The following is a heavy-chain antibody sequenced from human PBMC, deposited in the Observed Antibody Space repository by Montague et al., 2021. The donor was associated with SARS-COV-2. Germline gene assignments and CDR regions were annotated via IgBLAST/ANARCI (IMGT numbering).Heavy chain of an antibody. D-gene: IGHD3-10*01. CDR2: INHSGST. V-gene: IGHV4-34*01. J-gene: IGHJ5*02. CDR3: ARASVLLWFGERSNWFDP. CDR1: GGSFGGYY. Sequence: SETLSLTCAVYGGSFGGYYWSWIRQPPGKGLEWIGEINHSGSTNYNPSLKSRVTISVDTSKNQFSLKLSSVTAADTAVYYCARASVLLWFGERSNWFDPWGQGTLVTVSS.